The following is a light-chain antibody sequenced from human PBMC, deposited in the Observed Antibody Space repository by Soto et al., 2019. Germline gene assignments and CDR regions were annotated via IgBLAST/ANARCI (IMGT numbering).Light chain of an antibody. CDR2: AAS. J-gene: IGKJ3*01. Sequence: DIQMTQSPSSLSASVGDRVTITCRASQGISSYLAWYQQKPGKAPKLLIYAASTLQSGVPSRFSGSGSGTDFTLTISSLQPEEFATYYCQQLDSYPRTFGPGTKVDIK. CDR1: QGISSY. CDR3: QQLDSYPRT. V-gene: IGKV1-9*01.